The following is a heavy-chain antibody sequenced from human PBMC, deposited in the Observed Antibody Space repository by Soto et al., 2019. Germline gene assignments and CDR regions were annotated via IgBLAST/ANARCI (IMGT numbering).Heavy chain of an antibody. CDR3: ARSSGGHLYYFEY. D-gene: IGHD3-22*01. Sequence: PGESLKISCKGSGYRFTSYWIGWVRQMPGKGLEWMGIIYPGDSETRYSPSFQGQVTISADKSISTAYLQWSSLKTSDTAMYYCARSSGGHLYYFEYWGQGTQVTVSS. V-gene: IGHV5-51*01. CDR2: IYPGDSET. J-gene: IGHJ4*02. CDR1: GYRFTSYW.